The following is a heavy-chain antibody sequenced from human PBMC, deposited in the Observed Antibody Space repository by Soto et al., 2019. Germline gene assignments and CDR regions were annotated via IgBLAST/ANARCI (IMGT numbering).Heavy chain of an antibody. J-gene: IGHJ4*02. CDR1: GFTFSKYW. CDR3: AIQDCTNDVCLEAAVTVGGALEY. Sequence: EVQLVESGGGLVQPGKALRLSCAASGFTFSKYWMHWVRQAPGKGPVWVSYISSDGTTTDYADSVKGRITISGDNAKNTQYLKMDSLRVEDTAVYYCAIQDCTNDVCLEAAVTVGGALEYWGQGAQVTVSS. V-gene: IGHV3-74*01. CDR2: ISSDGTTT. D-gene: IGHD2-8*01.